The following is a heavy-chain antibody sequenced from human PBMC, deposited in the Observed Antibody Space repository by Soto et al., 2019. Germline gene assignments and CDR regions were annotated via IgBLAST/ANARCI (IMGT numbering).Heavy chain of an antibody. V-gene: IGHV1-18*01. CDR1: GYTFTSYG. CDR3: ARDDGYCSGGSCYGPRTGAAFDI. J-gene: IGHJ3*02. CDR2: ISAYNGNT. Sequence: QVQLVQSGSEVKKPGASVKVSCKASGYTFTSYGISWVRQAPGQGLEWMGWISAYNGNTNYAQKLQGRVTITTDTPTTTAYMEMRSLGSDDKSVYYWARDDGYCSGGSCYGPRTGAAFDIWGQGTMVSVSS. D-gene: IGHD2-15*01.